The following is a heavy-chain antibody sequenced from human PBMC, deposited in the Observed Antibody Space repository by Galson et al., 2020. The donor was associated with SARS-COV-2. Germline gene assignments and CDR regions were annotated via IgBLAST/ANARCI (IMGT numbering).Heavy chain of an antibody. CDR1: GSSISSYY. D-gene: IGHD1-26*01. V-gene: IGHV4-59*01. CDR2: IYYSGST. Sequence: ETSETLSLTCTASGSSISSYYWSWIRQPPGKGLEWIGYIYYSGSTNYNPSLKRRVTISIDTTKNQFSLRLSSVTAADTAVYYCAGLRFYFRPYCGLDVWGQGTTVTVSS. J-gene: IGHJ6*02. CDR3: AGLRFYFRPYCGLDV.